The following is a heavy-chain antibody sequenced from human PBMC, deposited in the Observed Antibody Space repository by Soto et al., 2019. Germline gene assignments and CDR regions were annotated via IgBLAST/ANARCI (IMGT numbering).Heavy chain of an antibody. D-gene: IGHD3-10*01. V-gene: IGHV1-18*01. CDR1: GYTFTSYG. J-gene: IGHJ3*02. CDR2: ISAYNVNP. CDR3: ARERWFGGLDAFDI. Sequence: QVQLVQSGAEVKKPGASVKVSCKASGYTFTSYGISWVRQAPGQGLEWMGWISAYNVNPNYAQKLQGRVTMTTATATSTAYMELRSLRSDDTAVYYCARERWFGGLDAFDIWGQGIMVTVSS.